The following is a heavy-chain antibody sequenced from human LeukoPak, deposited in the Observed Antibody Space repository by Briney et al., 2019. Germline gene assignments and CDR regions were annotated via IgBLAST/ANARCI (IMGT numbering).Heavy chain of an antibody. V-gene: IGHV5-51*01. J-gene: IGHJ5*02. D-gene: IGHD2-15*01. CDR2: IYPGDSDT. CDR1: GYSFTSYW. CDR3: ARGYCSGGSCYSNWFDP. Sequence: GESLKISCKGSGYSFTSYWIGWVRQMPGKGLEWMGIIYPGDSDTRYSPSFQGQVTISADKSISTAYLQWSSLKASDTAMYYCARGYCSGGSCYSNWFDPWGQETLVTVSS.